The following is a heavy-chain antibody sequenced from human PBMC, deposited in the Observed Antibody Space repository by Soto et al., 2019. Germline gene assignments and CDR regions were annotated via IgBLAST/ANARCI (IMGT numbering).Heavy chain of an antibody. CDR3: ARDRNYYGSGSYLDV. Sequence: VASVKVSCKASGGTFSSYAISWVRQAPGQGLEWMGGIIPIFGTANYAQKFQGRVTITADESTSTAYMERSSVRCEDTVVYYCARDRNYYGSGSYLDVWGQGAKVTV. J-gene: IGHJ6*02. CDR1: GGTFSSYA. V-gene: IGHV1-69*13. D-gene: IGHD3-10*01. CDR2: IIPIFGTA.